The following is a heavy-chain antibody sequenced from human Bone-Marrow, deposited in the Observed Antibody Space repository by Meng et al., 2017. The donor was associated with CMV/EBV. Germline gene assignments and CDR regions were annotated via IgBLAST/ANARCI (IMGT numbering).Heavy chain of an antibody. J-gene: IGHJ4*02. CDR1: GGSISSSSYY. CDR3: ARNDFWSGYSPVY. D-gene: IGHD3-3*01. Sequence: GSLRLSCTVSGGSISSSSYYWGWIRQPPGKGLEWIGSIYYSGSTYYNPPLKSRVTISVDTSKNQFSLKLSSVTAADTAVYYCARNDFWSGYSPVYWGQGTLVT. CDR2: IYYSGST. V-gene: IGHV4-39*01.